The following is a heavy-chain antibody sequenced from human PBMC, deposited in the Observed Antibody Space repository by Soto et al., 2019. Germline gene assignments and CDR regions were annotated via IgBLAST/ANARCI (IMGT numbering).Heavy chain of an antibody. J-gene: IGHJ4*02. V-gene: IGHV4-39*01. D-gene: IGHD3-22*01. CDR3: ASQHYYDSSGYYVVY. Sequence: SETLSLTCTVSGGSISDDTYYWGWIRQPPGKGLEWIGSIYYSGTSSYNPSLESRVTISIDTSKNQFSLKLSSVTATDTAVYYCASQHYYDSSGYYVVYWGQGTLVTVSS. CDR2: IYYSGTS. CDR1: GGSISDDTYY.